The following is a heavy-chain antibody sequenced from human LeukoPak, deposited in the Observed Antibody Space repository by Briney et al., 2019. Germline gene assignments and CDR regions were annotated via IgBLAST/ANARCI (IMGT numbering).Heavy chain of an antibody. V-gene: IGHV3-21*01. D-gene: IGHD6-13*01. J-gene: IGHJ5*02. CDR1: GFTFSSYS. CDR3: AREVKQQLVGGEWFDP. Sequence: GGSLRLSCAASGFTFSSYSMNWVRQAPGKGLEWVSSISSSSSYIYYADSVKGRCTISRDNAKNSLYLQMNSLRAEDTAVYYCAREVKQQLVGGEWFDPWGQGTLVTVSS. CDR2: ISSSSSYI.